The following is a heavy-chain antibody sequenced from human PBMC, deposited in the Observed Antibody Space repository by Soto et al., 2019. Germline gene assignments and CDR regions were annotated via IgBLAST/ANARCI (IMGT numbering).Heavy chain of an antibody. D-gene: IGHD6-13*01. Sequence: EVQLVESGGGLVKPGGSLRLCCAASGFTFSSKTMNWVRQAPGKGLEWVSSMSSNGYYIYYADSVKGRFTISRDNAKNSLYLQMNSLRGEDTGVYYCAREEGGLSSNWDYFDYWGQGTLVTVSS. CDR3: AREEGGLSSNWDYFDY. CDR1: GFTFSSKT. J-gene: IGHJ4*02. CDR2: MSSNGYYI. V-gene: IGHV3-21*01.